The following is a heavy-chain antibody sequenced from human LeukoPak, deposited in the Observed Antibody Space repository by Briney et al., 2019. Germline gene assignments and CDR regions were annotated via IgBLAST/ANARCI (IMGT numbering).Heavy chain of an antibody. CDR2: ISGSGGST. Sequence: GGTLRLSCAASGFTFSSYAMSWARQASAKALEWVSDISGSGGSTYYADCVKGRFTISRDNSKNTLYLQMNSLRAEDTAVYYCAKGIVGATRKINFFDYWGQGTLVTVSS. D-gene: IGHD1-26*01. J-gene: IGHJ4*02. CDR1: GFTFSSYA. CDR3: AKGIVGATRKINFFDY. V-gene: IGHV3-23*01.